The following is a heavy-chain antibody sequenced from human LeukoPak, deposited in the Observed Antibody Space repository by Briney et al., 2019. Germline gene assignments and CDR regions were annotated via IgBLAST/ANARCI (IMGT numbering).Heavy chain of an antibody. V-gene: IGHV3-7*03. CDR1: GFTLRSYG. Sequence: GGSVRLSCAASGFTLRSYGMSWVRQAPGKGLEWMAYINAEGGGKYYAETVKGRLNISRDNAKNSLFLQRHSQGAEDTAVYYCARARLTNDNWGQGTLVTASS. CDR3: ARARLTNDN. CDR2: INAEGGGK. D-gene: IGHD4-11*01. J-gene: IGHJ4*02.